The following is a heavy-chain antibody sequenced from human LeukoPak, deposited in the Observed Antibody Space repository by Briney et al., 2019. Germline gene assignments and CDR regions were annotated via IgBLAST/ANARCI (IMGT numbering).Heavy chain of an antibody. CDR2: IYYSGST. V-gene: IGHV4-59*12. CDR3: ARDSSMYYYYYMDV. J-gene: IGHJ6*03. CDR1: GGSISSYY. Sequence: SETLSLTRTVSGGSISSYYWSWIRQPPGKGLEWIGYIYYSGSTNYNPSLKSRVTISVDTSKNKFSLKLSSVTAADTAVYYCARDSSMYYYYYMDVWGKGTTVTVSS.